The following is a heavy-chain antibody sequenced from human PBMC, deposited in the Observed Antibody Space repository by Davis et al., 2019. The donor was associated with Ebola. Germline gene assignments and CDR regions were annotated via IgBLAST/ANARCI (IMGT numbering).Heavy chain of an antibody. J-gene: IGHJ4*02. CDR1: GYTFNTHG. V-gene: IGHV1-18*01. CDR3: ARGRNGGWDFDY. D-gene: IGHD6-19*01. CDR2: ISAYNGHT. Sequence: ASVKVSCKASGYTFNTHGVSWVRQAPGQGLEWMAWISAYNGHTNYAQKFQGRLTLTTDTSTSTVYMELRSLTSNETAEYYCARGRNGGWDFDYWGQGTLVTVSS.